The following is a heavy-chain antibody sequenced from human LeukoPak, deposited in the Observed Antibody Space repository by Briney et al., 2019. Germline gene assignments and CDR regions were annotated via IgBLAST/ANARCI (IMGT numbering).Heavy chain of an antibody. CDR2: TNHSGST. CDR3: ARASYYYDSSGYYI. J-gene: IGHJ4*02. Sequence: PSETLSLTCAVYGGSFSGYYWSWIRQPPGKGLEWIGETNHSGSTNYNPSLKSRVTISVDTSKNQFSLKLSSVTAADTAVYYCARASYYYDSSGYYIWGQGTLVTVSS. CDR1: GGSFSGYY. D-gene: IGHD3-22*01. V-gene: IGHV4-34*01.